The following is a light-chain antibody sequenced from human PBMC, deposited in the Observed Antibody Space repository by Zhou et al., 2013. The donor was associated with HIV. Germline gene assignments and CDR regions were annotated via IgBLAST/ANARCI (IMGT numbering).Light chain of an antibody. CDR1: HTVTSNY. CDR2: AAS. V-gene: IGKV3-20*01. J-gene: IGKJ4*01. CDR3: QQYKSYWLT. Sequence: EIVLTQSPGTLSLSPGERATLSCRASHTVTSNYLAWYQHKPGQGPKVLIFAASSLQSGVPSRFSGSGSGTEFTLTITSLQPDDFATYYCQQYKSYWLTFGGGTKVEI.